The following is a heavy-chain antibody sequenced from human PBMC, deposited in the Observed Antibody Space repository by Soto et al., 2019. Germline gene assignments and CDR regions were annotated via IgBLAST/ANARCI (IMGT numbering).Heavy chain of an antibody. J-gene: IGHJ4*02. V-gene: IGHV3-11*01. Sequence: GGSLRLSCVASGFTFSDYYMSWIRQAPGQGLEWLSYINPSGNTVYYTNSVRGRFTISRDNAKNSLYLQMNSLRAEDTAVYYCARVTDTSPNRRYFDYWGQGTLVTVSS. CDR3: ARVTDTSPNRRYFDY. CDR1: GFTFSDYY. CDR2: INPSGNTV.